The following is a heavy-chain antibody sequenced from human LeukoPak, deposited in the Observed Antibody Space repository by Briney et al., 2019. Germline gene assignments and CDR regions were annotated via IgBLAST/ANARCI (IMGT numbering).Heavy chain of an antibody. V-gene: IGHV3-74*01. D-gene: IGHD3-10*01. Sequence: GGSLRLSCAASGFTFSTYWIHWVRQAPGKGLVGVSRINGDGTTTAYADSVKGRFTISRDNAENILYLQMNSLRAEDTAVYYCARASGGTYSHYLDNWGQGTLVTVSS. CDR2: INGDGTTT. CDR1: GFTFSTYW. CDR3: ARASGGTYSHYLDN. J-gene: IGHJ4*02.